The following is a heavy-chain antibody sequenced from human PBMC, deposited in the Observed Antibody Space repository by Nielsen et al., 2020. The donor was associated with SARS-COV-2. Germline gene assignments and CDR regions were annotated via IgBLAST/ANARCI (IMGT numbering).Heavy chain of an antibody. CDR1: GFPFSDFY. V-gene: IGHV3-23*01. CDR3: AKGQQWLDELDY. CDR2: ISDNGANT. Sequence: GGSLRLSCAASGFPFSDFYMTWVRQAPGKGLEWVSGISDNGANTYYADSVKGRFTISKDMSKNTLYLQMNSLRAEDTAVYFCAKGQQWLDELDYWGQGTLVTVSS. D-gene: IGHD6-19*01. J-gene: IGHJ4*02.